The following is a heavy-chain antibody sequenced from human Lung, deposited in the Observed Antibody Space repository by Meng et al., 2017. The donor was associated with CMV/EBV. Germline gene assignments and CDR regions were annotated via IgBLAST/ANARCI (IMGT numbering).Heavy chain of an antibody. CDR1: GFSLSTSGVG. CDR3: AHSRNLNTLIY. Sequence: SGXXLVXPTQTLTLTCTFSGFSLSTSGVGVGWIRQPPGKALEWLALIYWNDDKRYSPSLKSRLTITKDTSKNQVVLTMTNMDPVDTATYYCAHSRNLNTLIYWXQGTLVPFSS. J-gene: IGHJ4*02. V-gene: IGHV2-5*01. CDR2: IYWNDDK. D-gene: IGHD1-14*01.